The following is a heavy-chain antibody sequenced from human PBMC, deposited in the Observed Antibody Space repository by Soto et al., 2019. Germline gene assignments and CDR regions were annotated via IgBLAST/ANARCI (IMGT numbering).Heavy chain of an antibody. CDR3: ARRKGEYSSAWPIDY. D-gene: IGHD6-19*01. CDR1: GYTFTSYG. CDR2: VSAYNGNT. J-gene: IGHJ4*02. Sequence: ASVKLSCKASGYTFTSYGLSWVRQAPGQGLEWMEWVSAYNGNTNNAQKLKGRVTMTTDTSTSTAYLELRSLRSDDTAVYYCARRKGEYSSAWPIDYWGQGTLVTVSS. V-gene: IGHV1-18*01.